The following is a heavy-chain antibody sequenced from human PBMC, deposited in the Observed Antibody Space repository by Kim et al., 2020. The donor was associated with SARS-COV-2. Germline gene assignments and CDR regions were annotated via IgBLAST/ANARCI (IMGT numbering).Heavy chain of an antibody. D-gene: IGHD4-17*01. J-gene: IGHJ6*02. CDR3: ARGLTLRGYGDANYYYYGMDV. V-gene: IGHV1-8*01. Sequence: ASLKVSCKASAYTFTSYDINWVRQATGQGLEWMGWMNPNSGNTGYAQKFQGRVTMTRNTSISTAYMELSSLRSEDTAVYYCARGLTLRGYGDANYYYYGMDVWGQGTTVTVSS. CDR2: MNPNSGNT. CDR1: AYTFTSYD.